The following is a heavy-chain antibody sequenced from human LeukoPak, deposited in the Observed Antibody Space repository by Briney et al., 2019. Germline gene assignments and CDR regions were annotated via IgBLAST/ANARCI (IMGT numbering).Heavy chain of an antibody. D-gene: IGHD6-25*01. Sequence: GRSLRLSCAASGFTFSSYGMHWVRQAPGKGLEWVAVISYDGSNKYYADSVKGRFTISRDNSKNTLYLQMNSLRAEDTAVYYCAVSSGWFDYWGQGTLVTVSS. CDR3: AVSSGWFDY. V-gene: IGHV3-30*03. CDR2: ISYDGSNK. CDR1: GFTFSSYG. J-gene: IGHJ4*02.